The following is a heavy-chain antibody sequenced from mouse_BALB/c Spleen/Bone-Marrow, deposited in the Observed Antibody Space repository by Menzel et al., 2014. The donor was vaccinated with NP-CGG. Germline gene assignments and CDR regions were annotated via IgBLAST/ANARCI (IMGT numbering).Heavy chain of an antibody. Sequence: EVQLQQSGPELVKPGASVKMSCKASGYIFTSYVMHWVKQKPGQGLEWIGYINPYNDGTKYNEKFKGKATLTSDKSSSTAFMELSSLTSEDSAVYYCARSLYGYDWYFDVWGAGTTVTVSS. V-gene: IGHV1-14*01. CDR1: GYIFTSYV. J-gene: IGHJ1*01. CDR3: ARSLYGYDWYFDV. CDR2: INPYNDGT. D-gene: IGHD2-2*01.